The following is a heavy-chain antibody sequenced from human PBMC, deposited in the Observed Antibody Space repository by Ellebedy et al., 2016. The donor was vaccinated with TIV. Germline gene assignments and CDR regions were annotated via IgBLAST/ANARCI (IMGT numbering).Heavy chain of an antibody. CDR3: AKEDYDVLTGDQKGFDY. CDR1: GGSISSYY. CDR2: IYYSGST. D-gene: IGHD3-9*01. V-gene: IGHV4-59*01. J-gene: IGHJ4*02. Sequence: SETLSLTCTVSGGSISSYYWSWIRQPPGKGPEWIGYIYYSGSTKYNPSLKSRVALSLDTSKNQFSLKLSSVTAADTAVYYCAKEDYDVLTGDQKGFDYWGQGTLVTVSS.